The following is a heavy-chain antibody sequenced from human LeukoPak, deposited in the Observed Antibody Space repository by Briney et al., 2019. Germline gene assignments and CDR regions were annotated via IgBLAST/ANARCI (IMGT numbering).Heavy chain of an antibody. V-gene: IGHV3-48*04. J-gene: IGHJ1*01. D-gene: IGHD6-13*01. Sequence: QSGGSLRLSCVASGFTFSSFSMNWVRQAPGKGLKWASFITSSGGTIYYADSVKGRFTMSRDNAKNSLYLQMKSLRVEDTAVYYCAREGIAAAGEHWGQGTLVTVSS. CDR1: GFTFSSFS. CDR2: ITSSGGTI. CDR3: AREGIAAAGEH.